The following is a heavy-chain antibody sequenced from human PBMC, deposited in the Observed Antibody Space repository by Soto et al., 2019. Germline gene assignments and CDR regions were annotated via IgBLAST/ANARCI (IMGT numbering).Heavy chain of an antibody. V-gene: IGHV3-21*01. J-gene: IGHJ4*02. CDR3: ASLGYYYDSSGNKDY. Sequence: PGGSLRLSCAASGFTFSSYSMNWVRQAPGKGLERVSSISSSSSYIYYADSVKGRFTISRDNAKNSLYLQMNSLRAEDTAVYYCASLGYYYDSSGNKDYWGQGTLVTVSS. CDR2: ISSSSSYI. D-gene: IGHD3-22*01. CDR1: GFTFSSYS.